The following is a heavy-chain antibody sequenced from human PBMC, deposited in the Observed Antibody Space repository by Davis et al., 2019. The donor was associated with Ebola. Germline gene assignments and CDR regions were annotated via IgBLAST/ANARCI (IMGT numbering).Heavy chain of an antibody. CDR3: ASVRSFDDWYFDL. CDR2: ISYDGTNK. V-gene: IGHV3-30-3*01. Sequence: GESLKISCAASGFTFREHAMHWVRQAPGKGLEWVAVISYDGTNKYYADSVKGRFTISRDNSKDTMFLQMNSLRAEDTAVYYCASVRSFDDWYFDLWGRGTLVTVSS. J-gene: IGHJ2*01. D-gene: IGHD3-9*01. CDR1: GFTFREHA.